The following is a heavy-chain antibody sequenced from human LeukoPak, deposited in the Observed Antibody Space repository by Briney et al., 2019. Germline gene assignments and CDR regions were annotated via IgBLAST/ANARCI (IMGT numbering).Heavy chain of an antibody. CDR1: GFTFSSYA. V-gene: IGHV3-23*01. CDR2: ISGSGGST. CDR3: AKHVYGAYGQATTCLDV. D-gene: IGHD4-17*01. J-gene: IGHJ6*02. Sequence: GGSLRLSCAASGFTFSSYAMSWVRQAPGKGLEWVSAISGSGGSTYYAYSVKGRFTISRDNSKNTLYLQMNSLRAEDTAIYYCAKHVYGAYGQATTCLDVWGQGTTVTVSS.